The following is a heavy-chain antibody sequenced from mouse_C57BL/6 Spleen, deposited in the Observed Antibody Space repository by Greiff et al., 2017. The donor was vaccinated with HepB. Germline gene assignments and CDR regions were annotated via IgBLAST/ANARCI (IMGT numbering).Heavy chain of an antibody. CDR3: ARDESSPFDY. CDR2: ISDGGSYT. J-gene: IGHJ2*01. CDR1: GFTFSSYA. Sequence: EVKLMESGGGLVKPGGSLKLSCAASGFTFSSYAMSWVRQTPEKRLEWVATISDGGSYTYYPDNVKGRFTISRDNAKNNLYLQMSHLKSEDTAMYYCARDESSPFDYWGQGTTLTVSS. D-gene: IGHD1-1*01. V-gene: IGHV5-4*01.